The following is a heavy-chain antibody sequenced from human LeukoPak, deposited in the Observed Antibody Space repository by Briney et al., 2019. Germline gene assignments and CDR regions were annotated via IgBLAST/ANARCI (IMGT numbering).Heavy chain of an antibody. D-gene: IGHD3-10*01. CDR3: ARYPAGPGRSDR. CDR1: GDSVSSGGYH. Sequence: SETLSLTCAVSGDSVSSGGYHWSWIRQPPGKGLEWIGQIVNSGSANYNPSLKSRVTISLDTSKNQFSLKVTSVTMADTAVYYCARYPAGPGRSDRWGQGTLVTVSS. J-gene: IGHJ5*02. CDR2: IVNSGSA. V-gene: IGHV4-61*08.